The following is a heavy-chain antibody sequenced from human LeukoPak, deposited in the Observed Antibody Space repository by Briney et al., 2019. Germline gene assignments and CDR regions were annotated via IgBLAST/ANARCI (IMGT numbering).Heavy chain of an antibody. CDR3: ARDRCSSTSCYLAYYYYGMTS. CDR1: GGSISSGSYY. V-gene: IGHV4-61*02. J-gene: IGHJ6*02. D-gene: IGHD2-2*01. Sequence: SQTLSLTCTVSGGSISSGSYYWSWIRQPAGKGLEWIGRIYTSGSTNYNPSLKSRVTISVDTSKNQFSLKLSSVTAADTAVYYCARDRCSSTSCYLAYYYYGMTSGAKGPRSPSP. CDR2: IYTSGST.